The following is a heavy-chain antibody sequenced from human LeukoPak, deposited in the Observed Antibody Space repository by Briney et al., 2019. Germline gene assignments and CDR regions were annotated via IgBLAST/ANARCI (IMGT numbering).Heavy chain of an antibody. CDR3: ARGLWMGSYY. CDR1: GGSFSGYY. J-gene: IGHJ4*02. V-gene: IGHV4-34*01. Sequence: PSETLSLTCAVYGGSFSGYYWSWIRQPPGKGLEWIGEINHSGSTNYNPSLKSRVTISVDPSKNQFSLKLSSVTAADTAVYYCARGLWMGSYYWGQGTLVTVSS. CDR2: INHSGST. D-gene: IGHD1-26*01.